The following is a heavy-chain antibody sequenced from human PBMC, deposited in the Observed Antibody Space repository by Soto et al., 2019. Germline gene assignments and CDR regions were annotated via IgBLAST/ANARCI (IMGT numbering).Heavy chain of an antibody. D-gene: IGHD3-16*02. CDR1: GGSISSYY. V-gene: IGHV4-59*08. CDR3: AATRAPPKTMITFGGVIGEFDY. J-gene: IGHJ4*02. CDR2: IYYSGSI. Sequence: SETLSLTCTVSGGSISSYYWSWIRQPPGKGLEWIGYIYYSGSINYNPSLKSRVTISVDPSKNQFSLKLSSVTAADTAVYYCAATRAPPKTMITFGGVIGEFDYWGQGTLVTVSS.